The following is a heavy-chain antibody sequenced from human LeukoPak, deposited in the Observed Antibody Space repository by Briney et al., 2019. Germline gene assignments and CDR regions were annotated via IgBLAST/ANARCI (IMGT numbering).Heavy chain of an antibody. J-gene: IGHJ3*02. CDR2: IYTSGST. CDR1: GGLISRYY. Sequence: SETLSLTCTVSGGLISRYYGSWIRQPPGKALEWIGYIYTSGSTKYNPPPKSRVTISVDTSKNQFSLKLSSVTAADTAVYYCARRVYLHDAFDIWGQGTMVTVSS. V-gene: IGHV4-4*09. D-gene: IGHD3-16*02. CDR3: ARRVYLHDAFDI.